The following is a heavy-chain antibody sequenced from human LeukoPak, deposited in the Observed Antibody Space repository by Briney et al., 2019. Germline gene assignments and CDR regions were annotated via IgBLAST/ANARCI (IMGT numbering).Heavy chain of an antibody. D-gene: IGHD5-12*01. CDR1: GGSISRYY. CDR2: IYYSGST. Sequence: SETLSLTCTVSGGSISRYYWSWIRQPPGKRLEWIGCIYYSGSTNYNPSLKSRVSISVDTSKNQFSLKLSSVTAADMAVYYCARSPYYSGYDYGVEYYFDYWGQGTLVTVSS. CDR3: ARSPYYSGYDYGVEYYFDY. J-gene: IGHJ4*02. V-gene: IGHV4-59*01.